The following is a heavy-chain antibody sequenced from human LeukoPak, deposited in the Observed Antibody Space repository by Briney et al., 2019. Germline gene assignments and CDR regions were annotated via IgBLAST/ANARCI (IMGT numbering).Heavy chain of an antibody. D-gene: IGHD1-26*01. V-gene: IGHV4-34*01. J-gene: IGHJ6*03. Sequence: PSETLSLTCAVYGGSFSGYYWSWIRQPPGKGLEWIGEINHSGSTNYNPSLKSRVTISVDTSKNQFSLKLSSVTAADTAVYYCARGLYGGSYYYYYYMDVCGKGTTVTVSS. CDR1: GGSFSGYY. CDR2: INHSGST. CDR3: ARGLYGGSYYYYYYMDV.